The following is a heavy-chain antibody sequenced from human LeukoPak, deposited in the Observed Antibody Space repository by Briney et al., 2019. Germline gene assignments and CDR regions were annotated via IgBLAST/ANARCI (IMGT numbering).Heavy chain of an antibody. CDR2: IKQDGSVK. Sequence: PGGSLRLSCAASGFTFSSYWMSWVRQAPGKGLEWVANIKQDGSVKYYVDSVKGRFTISRDNAKNSLYLQMNSLRAEDTAVYYCARAVRSVAFDIWGQGTMVTVSS. J-gene: IGHJ3*02. D-gene: IGHD3-10*01. CDR1: GFTFSSYW. V-gene: IGHV3-7*01. CDR3: ARAVRSVAFDI.